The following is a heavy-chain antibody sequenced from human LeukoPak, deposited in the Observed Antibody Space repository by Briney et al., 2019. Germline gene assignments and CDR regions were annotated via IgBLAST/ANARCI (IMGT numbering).Heavy chain of an antibody. CDR2: IYYSGST. D-gene: IGHD4-17*01. CDR3: RGTVTGDDAFDI. CDR1: GGSISSSSYY. V-gene: IGHV4-39*07. J-gene: IGHJ3*02. Sequence: SETLSLTCTVSGGSISSSSYYWGWIRQPPGKGLEWIGSIYYSGSTYYNPSLKSRVTISVDTSKNQFSLKLSSVAAADTAVYYCRGTVTGDDAFDIWGQGTMVTVSS.